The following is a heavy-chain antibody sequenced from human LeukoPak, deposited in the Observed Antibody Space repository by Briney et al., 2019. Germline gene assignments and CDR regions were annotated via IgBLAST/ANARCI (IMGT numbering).Heavy chain of an antibody. J-gene: IGHJ2*01. Sequence: SQTLSLTCTVSGGSISSGGYYWSWIRQHPGKGLEWIGYIYYSGSTNYNPSLKSRVTISVDTSKNQFSLKLSSVTAADTAVYYCASLPAAGSNWYFDLWGRGTLVTVSS. CDR2: IYYSGST. D-gene: IGHD6-13*01. CDR1: GGSISSGGYY. V-gene: IGHV4-31*03. CDR3: ASLPAAGSNWYFDL.